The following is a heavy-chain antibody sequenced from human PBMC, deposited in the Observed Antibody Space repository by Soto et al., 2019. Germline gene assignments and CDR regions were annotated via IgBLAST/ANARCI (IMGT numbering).Heavy chain of an antibody. CDR2: ISAYNGNT. D-gene: IGHD6-19*01. J-gene: IGHJ6*02. V-gene: IGHV1-18*01. CDR3: ARDGEWLVNYYYYGMDV. Sequence: QVQLVQSGAEVKKPGASVKVSCKASGYTFTSYGISWVRQAPGQGLEWMGWISAYNGNTNYAQKLQGRVTMTTDTSTSTDYMELRSLRSDDTAVYYCARDGEWLVNYYYYGMDVWGQGTTVTVSS. CDR1: GYTFTSYG.